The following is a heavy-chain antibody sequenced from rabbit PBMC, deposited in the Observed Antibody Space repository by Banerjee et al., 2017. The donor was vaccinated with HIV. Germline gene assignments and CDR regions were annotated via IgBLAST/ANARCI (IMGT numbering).Heavy chain of an antibody. CDR2: IDAGSS. J-gene: IGHJ4*01. V-gene: IGHV1S45*01. CDR3: ARSVSAAFNL. Sequence: QEQLEESGGDLVKPGASLTLTCKASGYSFSSSYWICWVRQAPGKGLEWIACIDAGSSAYASWAKGRFTISKTSTTVTLQMTSLTAADTATYFCARSVSAAFNLWGQGTLVTVS. CDR1: GYSFSSSYW.